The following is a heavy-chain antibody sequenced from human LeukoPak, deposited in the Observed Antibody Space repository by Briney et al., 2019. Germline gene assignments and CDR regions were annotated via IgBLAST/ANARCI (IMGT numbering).Heavy chain of an antibody. V-gene: IGHV3-33*06. J-gene: IGHJ4*02. CDR1: GFMFSNYG. CDR2: IWYDGSNK. CDR3: AKDPEV. Sequence: GGSLRLSCAASGFMFSNYGMHWVRQAPGKGLEWVAVIWYDGSNKYYADTVKGRFTISRDNSKNTLYLQMNSLRAEDTALYYCAKDPEVWGQGTLVTVSS.